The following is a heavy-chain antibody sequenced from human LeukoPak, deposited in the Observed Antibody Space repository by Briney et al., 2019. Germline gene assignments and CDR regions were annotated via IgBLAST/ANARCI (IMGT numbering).Heavy chain of an antibody. V-gene: IGHV3-74*01. J-gene: IGHJ4*02. Sequence: GGSLRLSCAASGFTFSSYWMHWVRQAPGKGLVWVSRINSDGSSTSYADSVKGRFTISRDNAKNTLYLQMNSLRAEDTAVYYCARVSSTRDFDYWGQRTLVTVSS. CDR1: GFTFSSYW. D-gene: IGHD6-6*01. CDR3: ARVSSTRDFDY. CDR2: INSDGSST.